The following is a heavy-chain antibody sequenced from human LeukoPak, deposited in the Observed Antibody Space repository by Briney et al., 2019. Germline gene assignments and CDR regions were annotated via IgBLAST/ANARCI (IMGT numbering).Heavy chain of an antibody. CDR1: GFTFSSYA. CDR3: AKDVGIIIADY. CDR2: ISGSGANT. J-gene: IGHJ4*02. Sequence: GGSLRLSCAASGFTFSSYAMSWVRQAPGKGLEWVSAISGSGANTHYADTVKGRFTISRDNSRNTLYLQMSSLRGDDTAVYYCAKDVGIIIADYWGQGTLVTVSS. V-gene: IGHV3-23*01. D-gene: IGHD3-10*01.